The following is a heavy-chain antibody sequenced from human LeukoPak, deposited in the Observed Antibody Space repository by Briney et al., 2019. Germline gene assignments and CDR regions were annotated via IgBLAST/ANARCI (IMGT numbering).Heavy chain of an antibody. CDR1: GFTFGGYG. Sequence: GGSLRLSCAGPGFTFGGYGMHWFRQTPGKGLEWVAVIAYDGSRAFYADSVKGRFSISRDNSKNTMSVQMDDVRAEDTAGYYCTRYNNDHVDYWGQGTLVTVSS. CDR2: IAYDGSRA. CDR3: TRYNNDHVDY. D-gene: IGHD1-14*01. V-gene: IGHV3-33*01. J-gene: IGHJ4*02.